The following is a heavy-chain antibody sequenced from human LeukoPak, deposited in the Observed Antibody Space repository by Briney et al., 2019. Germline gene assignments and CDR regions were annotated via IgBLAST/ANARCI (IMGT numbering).Heavy chain of an antibody. V-gene: IGHV4-61*02. J-gene: IGHJ4*02. CDR1: GGSISSSNYY. D-gene: IGHD2-15*01. CDR2: IYTSGST. Sequence: SETLSLTCTVSGGSISSSNYYWSWIRQPAGKGLEWIGRIYTSGSTNYNPSLKSRVTMSVDTSKNQFSLKLSSVTAADTAVYYCARVGPIGYCSGGSCYYFDYWGQGTLVTVSS. CDR3: ARVGPIGYCSGGSCYYFDY.